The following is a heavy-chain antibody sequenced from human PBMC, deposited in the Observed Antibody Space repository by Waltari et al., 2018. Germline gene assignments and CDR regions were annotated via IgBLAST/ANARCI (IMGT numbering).Heavy chain of an antibody. CDR2: IYYSGST. CDR3: ARLLTIFGVEYYMDV. Sequence: QLQLQESGPGLVKPSETLSLTCTVSGGSISSSSYYWGWTRQPPGKGLEWIGSIYYSGSTYYNPSLKSRVTISVDTSKNQFSLKLSSVTAADTAVYYCARLLTIFGVEYYMDVWGKGTTVTVSS. CDR1: GGSISSSSYY. V-gene: IGHV4-39*01. J-gene: IGHJ6*03. D-gene: IGHD3-3*01.